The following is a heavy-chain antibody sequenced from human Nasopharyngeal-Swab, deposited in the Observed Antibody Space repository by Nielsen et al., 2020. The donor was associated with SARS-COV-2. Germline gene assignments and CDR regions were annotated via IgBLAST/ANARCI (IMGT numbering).Heavy chain of an antibody. CDR2: ISGTAGTI. J-gene: IGHJ4*02. CDR1: GFTFSNYE. V-gene: IGHV3-48*03. CDR3: ARTTYSYGRFDY. D-gene: IGHD5-18*01. Sequence: GESLKISCAASGFTFSNYEMNWVRQAPGKGLEWLSYISGTAGTISYADSVKGRFTISTDSAKNSLYLQMNSLRAEDTALYYCARTTYSYGRFDYWGQGTLVTVSS.